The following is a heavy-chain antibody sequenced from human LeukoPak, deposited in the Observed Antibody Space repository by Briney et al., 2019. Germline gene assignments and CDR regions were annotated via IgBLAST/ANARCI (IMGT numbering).Heavy chain of an antibody. V-gene: IGHV4-39*01. CDR2: VSHSGST. D-gene: IGHD3-10*01. J-gene: IGHJ5*02. CDR3: ARKLVRGIICWIDG. CDR1: GGSVSNTNYY. Sequence: SETLSLTRTVYGGSVSNTNYYWAWIRQPPGKGLEWIGSVSHSGSTYYNPSLKSRVSTSVDTSKNQFSLNLSSVIAADTAVYFCARKLVRGIICWIDGGGQGTLVTVSS.